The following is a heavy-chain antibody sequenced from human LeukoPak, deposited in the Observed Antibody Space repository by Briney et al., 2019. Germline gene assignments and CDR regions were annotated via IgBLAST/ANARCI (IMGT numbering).Heavy chain of an antibody. CDR1: GFTFSSYE. CDR3: AKDTDSASWYYFDY. D-gene: IGHD6-13*01. CDR2: ISSSGSTI. V-gene: IGHV3-48*03. J-gene: IGHJ4*02. Sequence: PGGSLRLSCAASGFTFSSYEMNWVRQAPGKGLEWVSYISSSGSTIYYADSVKGRFTISRDNAKNSLYLQMNSLRPEDTALYYCAKDTDSASWYYFDYWGQGTLVTVSS.